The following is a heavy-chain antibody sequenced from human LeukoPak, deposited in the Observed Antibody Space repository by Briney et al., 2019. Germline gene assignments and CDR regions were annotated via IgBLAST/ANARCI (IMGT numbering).Heavy chain of an antibody. CDR3: ARDRYTGSYFD. CDR2: IRYDGSIK. D-gene: IGHD1-26*01. Sequence: GGSLRLSCAASGITFSRYGMHWVRQAPGKGLEWVTFIRYDGSIKYYADSLKGRFTISRDNAKNTLYLQMNSLRTEDTAVYYCARDRYTGSYFDWGQGTLVTVSS. CDR1: GITFSRYG. J-gene: IGHJ4*02. V-gene: IGHV3-30*02.